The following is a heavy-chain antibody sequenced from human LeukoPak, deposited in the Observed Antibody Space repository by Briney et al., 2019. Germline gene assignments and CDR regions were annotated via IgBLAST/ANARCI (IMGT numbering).Heavy chain of an antibody. J-gene: IGHJ4*02. V-gene: IGHV1-18*01. D-gene: IGHD2-2*01. CDR2: ISAYNGNT. CDR3: ARDQGPRGYCSSTSCSSLGY. CDR1: GYTFTSCG. Sequence: ASVKVSCKASGYTFTSCGISWVRQAPGQGLEWMGWISAYNGNTNYAQKLQGRVTMTTDTSTSTAYMELRSLRSDGTAVYYCARDQGPRGYCSSTSCSSLGYWGQGTLVTVSS.